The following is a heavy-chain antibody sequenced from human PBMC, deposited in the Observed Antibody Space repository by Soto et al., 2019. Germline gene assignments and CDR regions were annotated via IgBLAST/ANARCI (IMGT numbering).Heavy chain of an antibody. Sequence: EVQLVESGGGLVQPGGSLKLSCAASGFTFSGSAMHWVRQASGKGLEWVGRIRSKANSYATAYAASVKGRFTISRDDSKNTAYQQMNSLKTEDTAVYYCTTLIYWTNGVCYKDYWGQGTLVTVSS. V-gene: IGHV3-73*02. CDR2: IRSKANSYAT. J-gene: IGHJ4*02. CDR1: GFTFSGSA. CDR3: TTLIYWTNGVCYKDY. D-gene: IGHD2-8*01.